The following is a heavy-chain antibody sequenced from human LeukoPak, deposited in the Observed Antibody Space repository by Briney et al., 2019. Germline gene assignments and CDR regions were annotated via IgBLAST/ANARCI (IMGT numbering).Heavy chain of an antibody. D-gene: IGHD3-22*01. V-gene: IGHV3-23*01. Sequence: GGSLRLSCEASGFTFSSYGMSWVRQAPGKGLEWVSTVSETGGSTSYADSVKGRFTISRDNSKNTLSLQMNSLRAEDTALYYCARRSGWGWFDPWGQGTLVTVSS. CDR2: VSETGGST. CDR1: GFTFSSYG. J-gene: IGHJ5*02. CDR3: ARRSGWGWFDP.